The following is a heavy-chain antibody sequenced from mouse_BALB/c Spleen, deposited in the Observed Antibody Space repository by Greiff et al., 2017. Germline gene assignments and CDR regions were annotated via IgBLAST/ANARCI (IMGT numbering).Heavy chain of an antibody. CDR1: GFNIKDTY. CDR2: IDPANGNT. J-gene: IGHJ4*01. CDR3: ARGSDEDAMDY. V-gene: IGHV14-3*02. Sequence: EVQLQQSGAELVKPGASVKLSCTASGFNIKDTYMHWVKQRPEQGLEWIGRIDPANGNTKYDPKFQGKATITADTSSNTAYLQLSSLTSEDTAVYYCARGSDEDAMDYWGQGTSVTVSS.